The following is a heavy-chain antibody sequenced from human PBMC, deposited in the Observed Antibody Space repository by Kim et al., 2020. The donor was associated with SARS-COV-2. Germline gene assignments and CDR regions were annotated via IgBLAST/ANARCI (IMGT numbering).Heavy chain of an antibody. CDR2: ISSSSSYI. J-gene: IGHJ5*02. V-gene: IGHV3-21*01. D-gene: IGHD3-10*01. CDR1: GFTFSSYS. Sequence: GGSLRLSCAASGFTFSSYSMNWVRQAPGKGLEWVSAISSSSSYIYYADSVKGRFTISRDNAKNSLYLQMNSLRAEDTAVYYCARVDEVRYYGSGEYLFDPWGQGTLVTVSP. CDR3: ARVDEVRYYGSGEYLFDP.